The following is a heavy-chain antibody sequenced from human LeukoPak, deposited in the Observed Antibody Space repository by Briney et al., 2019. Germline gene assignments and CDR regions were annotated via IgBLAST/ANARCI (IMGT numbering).Heavy chain of an antibody. J-gene: IGHJ5*02. CDR1: GGSISSYY. CDR3: ARSIAVAGNWFDP. V-gene: IGHV4-59*01. D-gene: IGHD6-19*01. Sequence: PSETLSLTCTVSGGSISSYYWSWIRQPPGKGLEWIGCIYYSGSTNYNPSLKSRVTISVDTSKNQFSLKLSSVTAADTAVYYCARSIAVAGNWFDPWGQGTLVTVSS. CDR2: IYYSGST.